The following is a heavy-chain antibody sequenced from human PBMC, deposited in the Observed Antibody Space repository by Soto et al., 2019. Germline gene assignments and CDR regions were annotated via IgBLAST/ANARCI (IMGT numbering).Heavy chain of an antibody. Sequence: SETLSLTCAVSGGSISSSNWWSWVRQPPGKGLEWMGEIYHSGSTNYNPSLNSRRANTVDKTKNQFSLKLSSVTAADTAVYYCARKRFLEWLLYGETYYYGMDVWGQGTTVTVSS. D-gene: IGHD3-3*01. J-gene: IGHJ6*02. CDR1: GGSISSSNW. CDR2: IYHSGST. CDR3: ARKRFLEWLLYGETYYYGMDV. V-gene: IGHV4-4*02.